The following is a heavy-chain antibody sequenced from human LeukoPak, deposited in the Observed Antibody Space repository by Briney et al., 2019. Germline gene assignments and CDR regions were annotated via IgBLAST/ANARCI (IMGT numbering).Heavy chain of an antibody. Sequence: GGSLRLSCTASGFTFGDYAMSWVRQAPGKGLEWVGFIRSKAYGGTTEYAASVKGRFTISRDDSKSIAYLQMNSLKTEDTAVYYCTRDYSWLDYDSSGYYGVDYWGQGTLVTVSP. D-gene: IGHD3-22*01. J-gene: IGHJ4*02. CDR2: IRSKAYGGTT. V-gene: IGHV3-49*04. CDR1: GFTFGDYA. CDR3: TRDYSWLDYDSSGYYGVDY.